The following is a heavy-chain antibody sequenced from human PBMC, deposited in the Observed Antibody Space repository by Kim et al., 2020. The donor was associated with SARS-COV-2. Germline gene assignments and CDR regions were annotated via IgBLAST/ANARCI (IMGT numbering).Heavy chain of an antibody. D-gene: IGHD3-22*01. V-gene: IGHV4-30-2*01. J-gene: IGHJ4*02. Sequence: PSLKSRVTISVDRSKNQFSLKLSSVTAADTAVYYCARGSDSSAYYAFDYWGQGTLVTVSS. CDR3: ARGSDSSAYYAFDY.